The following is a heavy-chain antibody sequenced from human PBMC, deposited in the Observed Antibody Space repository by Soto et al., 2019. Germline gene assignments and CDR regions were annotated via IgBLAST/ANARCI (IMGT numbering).Heavy chain of an antibody. Sequence: SETQPLPYIVFGVTCGNYCWIWVRKTTGKGLEWIGEVNHSGEATYNPSLQSRITISLDTSNNQFSLKMTSVTAADTAMYFCARAARFPRSGFDRWRQRT. V-gene: IGHV4-34*08. D-gene: IGHD6-13*01. CDR1: GVTCGNYC. J-gene: IGHJ4*02. CDR2: VNHSGEA. CDR3: ARAARFPRSGFDR.